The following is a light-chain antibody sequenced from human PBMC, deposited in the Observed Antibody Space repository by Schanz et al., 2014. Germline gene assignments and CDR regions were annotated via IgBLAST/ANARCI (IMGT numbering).Light chain of an antibody. Sequence: QSALTQPRSVSGTPGQSVTISCTGTSSDVGGYNYVSWYQQHPGKAPKLMIYDVSKRPSGVPDRFSGSKSGNTASLTVSGLQAEDEAEYYCSSYAGSNNWVFGGGTKLTVL. CDR2: DVS. V-gene: IGLV2-11*01. CDR3: SSYAGSNNWV. CDR1: SSDVGGYNY. J-gene: IGLJ3*02.